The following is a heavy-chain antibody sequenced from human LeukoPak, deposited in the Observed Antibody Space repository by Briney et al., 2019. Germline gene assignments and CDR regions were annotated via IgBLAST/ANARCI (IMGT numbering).Heavy chain of an antibody. CDR1: GGSTSSYY. D-gene: IGHD5-18*01. Sequence: SETLSLTCTVSGGSTSSYYWGWIRQPAGKGLEWIGRIYTSGSTNYNPSLKSRVTMSVDTSKNQFSLKLSSVTAADTAVYYCARDMIGGRARTIQLWFLDYWGQGTLVTVSS. V-gene: IGHV4-4*07. CDR3: ARDMIGGRARTIQLWFLDY. J-gene: IGHJ4*02. CDR2: IYTSGST.